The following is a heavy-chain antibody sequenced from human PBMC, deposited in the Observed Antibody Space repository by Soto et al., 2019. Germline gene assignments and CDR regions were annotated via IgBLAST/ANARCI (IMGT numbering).Heavy chain of an antibody. CDR3: ARGGYCSGNSCPAYYYYYYGMDV. V-gene: IGHV4-61*03. CDR2: IYYTGNS. CDR1: GGSVSSGSYY. Sequence: SETLSLTCTVSGGSVSSGSYYWSWIRQPPGKGLEWIGYIYYTGNSNYNPSLKNRVTMSVDTSKNHFSLKLSSVTAADTAVYYCARGGYCSGNSCPAYYYYYYGMDVWGQGTTVTVSS. D-gene: IGHD2-15*01. J-gene: IGHJ6*02.